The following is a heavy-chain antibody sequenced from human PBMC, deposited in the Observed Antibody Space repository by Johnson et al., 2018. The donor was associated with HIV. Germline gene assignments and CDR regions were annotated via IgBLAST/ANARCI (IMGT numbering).Heavy chain of an antibody. J-gene: IGHJ3*02. CDR3: AKESGGSGSYYIGDMGGAFDI. CDR1: GFTFSSYG. V-gene: IGHV3-30*18. CDR2: ISYHGGTK. Sequence: QMLLVESGGGVVQPGRSLRLSCAASGFTFSSYGMHWVRQAPGKGLEWVAVISYHGGTKYSADSVKGRFSISRDNSDNTVYLQMNSLRAEDTAVYFCAKESGGSGSYYIGDMGGAFDIWGQGTMVTVSS. D-gene: IGHD3-10*01.